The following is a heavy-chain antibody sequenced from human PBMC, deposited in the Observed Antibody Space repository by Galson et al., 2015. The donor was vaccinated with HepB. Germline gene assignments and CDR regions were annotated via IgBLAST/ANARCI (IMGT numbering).Heavy chain of an antibody. CDR1: GFTVSSNY. D-gene: IGHD3-22*01. Sequence: SLRLSCAVSGFTVSSNYLSWVRQTPGKGLEWVSVIYGGGNAYYADSVKSRFTIFRDSSKNTLYLQMNSLRAEDTAVYYCARGSPYYSDTSGYFPQYFDYWGQGTLVTVSS. CDR2: IYGGGNA. J-gene: IGHJ4*02. V-gene: IGHV3-53*01. CDR3: ARGSPYYSDTSGYFPQYFDY.